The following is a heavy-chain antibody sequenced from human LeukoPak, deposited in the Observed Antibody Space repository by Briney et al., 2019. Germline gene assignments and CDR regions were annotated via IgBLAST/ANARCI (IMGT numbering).Heavy chain of an antibody. Sequence: GSSLRLSCAASGFTLSSYAMHWVRQAPGKGLEWVAVISYDGSNKYYADSVKGRFTISRDNSKNTLYPQMNSLRAEDTAVYYCARDPTPDYYGSGVDYWGQGTLVTVSS. CDR1: GFTLSSYA. V-gene: IGHV3-30*04. CDR3: ARDPTPDYYGSGVDY. J-gene: IGHJ4*02. CDR2: ISYDGSNK. D-gene: IGHD3-10*01.